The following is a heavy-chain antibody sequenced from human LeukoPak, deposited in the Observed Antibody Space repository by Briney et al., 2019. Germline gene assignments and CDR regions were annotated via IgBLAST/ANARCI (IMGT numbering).Heavy chain of an antibody. Sequence: GGSLRLSRAASGFTFSHYGMHWVRQTPGAGLEWVAVIWSDGSDKYYAKSVKGRFTISRDNSKNSLFLQMNSLRAEDTAVYYCAKDAQRGFDYSNSLQNWGQGILVTVSS. J-gene: IGHJ1*01. CDR2: IWSDGSDK. CDR1: GFTFSHYG. V-gene: IGHV3-33*06. D-gene: IGHD4-11*01. CDR3: AKDAQRGFDYSNSLQN.